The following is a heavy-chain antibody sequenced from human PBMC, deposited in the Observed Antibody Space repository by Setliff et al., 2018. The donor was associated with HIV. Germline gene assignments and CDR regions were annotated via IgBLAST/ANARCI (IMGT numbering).Heavy chain of an antibody. J-gene: IGHJ4*02. V-gene: IGHV4-31*11. CDR3: ARAPFYYGSGSYQTFDY. CDR2: IYYTGST. D-gene: IGHD3-10*01. CDR1: GYSISSGDYY. Sequence: PSETLSLTCAVSGYSISSGDYYWSWIRQHPRKGLEWIGYIYYTGSTYYNPSLKSRVTISVDTSKNQFSLKLSSVTAADTAVYYCARAPFYYGSGSYQTFDYWGQGTLVTVSS.